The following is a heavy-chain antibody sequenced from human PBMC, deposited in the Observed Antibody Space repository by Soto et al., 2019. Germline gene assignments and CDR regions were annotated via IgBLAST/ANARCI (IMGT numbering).Heavy chain of an antibody. D-gene: IGHD3-16*02. CDR1: GGSISSGDYY. J-gene: IGHJ6*02. CDR3: ARANDYVWGSYRYYYYYYGMDV. CDR2: IYYSGST. V-gene: IGHV4-30-4*01. Sequence: SETLSLTCTVSGGSISSGDYYWSWIRQPPGKGLEWIGYIYYSGSTFYNPSLKSRVNISVDTSKNQFSLKLSSVTAADTAVYYCARANDYVWGSYRYYYYYYGMDVWGQGTTVTVSS.